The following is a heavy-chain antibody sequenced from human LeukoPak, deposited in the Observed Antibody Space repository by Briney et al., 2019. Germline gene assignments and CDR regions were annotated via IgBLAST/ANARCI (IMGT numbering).Heavy chain of an antibody. CDR2: INPNSGDT. D-gene: IGHD3-10*01. J-gene: IGHJ4*02. Sequence: ASVKVSCKASGYTFTGYYMHWVRQAPGQGLEWMGWINPNSGDTNYAQKFQGRVTMTRDTSINTAYMELSRLRSDDTAMYYCARDYYGLGSHTAFDYWGQGTLVTVSS. CDR1: GYTFTGYY. CDR3: ARDYYGLGSHTAFDY. V-gene: IGHV1-2*02.